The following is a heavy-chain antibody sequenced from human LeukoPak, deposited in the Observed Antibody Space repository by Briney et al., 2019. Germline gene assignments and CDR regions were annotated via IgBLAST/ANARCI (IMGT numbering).Heavy chain of an antibody. J-gene: IGHJ4*02. D-gene: IGHD3-9*01. Sequence: SVKVSCKASGGTFSSYAISWVRQAPGQGLEWMGGIIPIFGTANYAQKFQGRVTITADESTSTAYMELSSLRSEDTAVYYCARGGYNILTGYYSIWGQGTLVTVSS. V-gene: IGHV1-69*13. CDR1: GGTFSSYA. CDR2: IIPIFGTA. CDR3: ARGGYNILTGYYSI.